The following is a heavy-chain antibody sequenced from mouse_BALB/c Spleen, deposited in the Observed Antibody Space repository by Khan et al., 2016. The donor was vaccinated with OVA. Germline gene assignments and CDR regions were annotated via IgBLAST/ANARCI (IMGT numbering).Heavy chain of an antibody. CDR2: INPSTGYT. CDR3: SSHSSSSAWFTY. D-gene: IGHD1-1*01. J-gene: IGHJ3*01. CDR1: GYTFTSYW. Sequence: VQLVESGAELAKPGASVKMSCKASGYTFTSYWMHWVKQRPGQGLEWIGYINPSTGYTEYNQKFKDKATLTADKSSSTAYMQLSSLTSEDSAVDYCSSHSSSSAWFTYWGQGTLVTVSA. V-gene: IGHV1-7*01.